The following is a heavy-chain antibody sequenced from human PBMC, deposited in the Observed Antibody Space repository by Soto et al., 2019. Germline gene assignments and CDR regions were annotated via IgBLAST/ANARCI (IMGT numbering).Heavy chain of an antibody. CDR3: ARDLVGATPYYYYGMDV. Sequence: GGSLRLSCAASGFTFSSYSMNWVRQAPGKGLEWVSSISSSSSYIYYADSVKGRFTISRDNAKNSLYPQMNSLRAEDTAVYYCARDLVGATPYYYYGMDVWGQGTTVTVSS. CDR1: GFTFSSYS. CDR2: ISSSSSYI. J-gene: IGHJ6*02. D-gene: IGHD1-26*01. V-gene: IGHV3-21*01.